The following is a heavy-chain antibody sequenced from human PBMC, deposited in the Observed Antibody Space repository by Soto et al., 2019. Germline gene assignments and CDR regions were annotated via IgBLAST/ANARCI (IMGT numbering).Heavy chain of an antibody. CDR1: GGSISPYY. J-gene: IGHJ6*02. CDR2: IYYRGST. V-gene: IGHV4-59*01. Sequence: SETLSLTCTVSGGSISPYYWSWIRQFPGKGLDWLGYIYYRGSTDYNPSLKSRVTISVDTSKNQFSLNLSSVTAADTAVYYCARDLRFQGHDYADYLGYGMDVWGQGTTVTVSS. D-gene: IGHD4-17*01. CDR3: ARDLRFQGHDYADYLGYGMDV.